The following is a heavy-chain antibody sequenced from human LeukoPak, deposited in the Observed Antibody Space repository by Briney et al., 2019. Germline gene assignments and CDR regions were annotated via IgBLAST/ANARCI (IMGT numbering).Heavy chain of an antibody. CDR1: GFTFSSYA. J-gene: IGHJ5*02. D-gene: IGHD3-3*01. CDR2: ISGSGGST. CDR3: ARDAASGNNWFDP. Sequence: GGSLRLSCAASGFTFSSYAMSWVRQAPGKGLEWVSAISGSGGSTYYADSVKGRFTISRDNSKNTLYLQMNSLSTEDTALYYCARDAASGNNWFDPWGQGTLVTVSS. V-gene: IGHV3-23*01.